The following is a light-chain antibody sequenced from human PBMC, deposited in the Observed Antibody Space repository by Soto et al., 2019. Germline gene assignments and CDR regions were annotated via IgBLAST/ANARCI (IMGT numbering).Light chain of an antibody. CDR3: KQYGSSMIT. CDR1: QSLGSD. V-gene: IGKV3-20*01. CDR2: GAS. Sequence: EIVMPSSPGTLSLSPGVASTLSRRASQSLGSDLAWYQQKPGQAPRLLIFGASARPTGIPARISGSGSGTDFTLTISRLEPEEFAVYYCKQYGSSMITFGQGTRLEIK. J-gene: IGKJ5*01.